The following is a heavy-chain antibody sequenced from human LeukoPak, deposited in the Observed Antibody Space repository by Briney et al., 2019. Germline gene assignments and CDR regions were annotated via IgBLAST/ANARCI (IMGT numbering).Heavy chain of an antibody. CDR2: ISRGAGTT. V-gene: IGHV3-23*01. D-gene: IGHD6-25*01. CDR3: AKQDTGYSSVGYDY. Sequence: GGSLRLSCAASGFTFSGYAMDWVRQAPGKGLEWISSISRGAGTTYYAASVKGRFTISRDNSKNTLYLQMNSLRAEDTAVYYCAKQDTGYSSVGYDYWGQGTLVTVSS. J-gene: IGHJ4*02. CDR1: GFTFSGYA.